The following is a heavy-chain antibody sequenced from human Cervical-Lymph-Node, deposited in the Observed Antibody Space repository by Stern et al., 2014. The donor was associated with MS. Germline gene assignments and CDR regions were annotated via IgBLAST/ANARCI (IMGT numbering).Heavy chain of an antibody. CDR1: GYSFTNYW. J-gene: IGHJ6*02. CDR2: VYPGQSDP. V-gene: IGHV5-51*03. CDR3: ARLRGPMDV. Sequence: EMQLVESGPEVKKPGESLKISCKGSGYSFTNYWIGWVRQMPGKGLEWMGVVYPGQSDPRYSPSFQGQVTISADRAISTAYLQWRSLKASDTAMYYCARLRGPMDVWGQGTTVTVSS.